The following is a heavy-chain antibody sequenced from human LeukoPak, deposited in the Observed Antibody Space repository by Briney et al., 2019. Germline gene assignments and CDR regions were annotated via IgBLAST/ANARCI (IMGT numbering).Heavy chain of an antibody. CDR2: IYSGGST. J-gene: IGHJ3*02. CDR1: GFTVSSNY. Sequence: SGGSLRLSCAASGFTVSSNYMSWVRQAPGKGLEWVSVIYSGGSTYYADSVKGRFTISRDNSKNTLYLQMNSLRAEDTAVYYCARESLVRDAFDIWGQGTMVTVSS. CDR3: ARESLVRDAFDI. D-gene: IGHD6-13*01. V-gene: IGHV3-66*01.